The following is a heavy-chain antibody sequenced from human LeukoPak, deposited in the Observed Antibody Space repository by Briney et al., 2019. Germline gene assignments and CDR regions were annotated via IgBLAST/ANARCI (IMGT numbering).Heavy chain of an antibody. D-gene: IGHD6-13*01. Sequence: KPGGSLRLSCAASGFTFSSYSMNWARQAPGKALEWVSSISSSSSYIYYADSVKGRFTISGDNAKHSLYLQMNRLRGEDPAVYYFARMPAGAGNGRYFDYWGQGALVTVSS. CDR3: ARMPAGAGNGRYFDY. J-gene: IGHJ4*02. CDR1: GFTFSSYS. V-gene: IGHV3-21*01. CDR2: ISSSSSYI.